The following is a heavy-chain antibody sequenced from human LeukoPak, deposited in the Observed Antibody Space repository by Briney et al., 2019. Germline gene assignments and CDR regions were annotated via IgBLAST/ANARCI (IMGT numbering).Heavy chain of an antibody. V-gene: IGHV4-59*01. CDR1: GGSISSYY. D-gene: IGHD3-22*01. CDR2: IYYSGST. Sequence: SETLSLTCTVSGGSISSYYWSWVRQPPGKGLEGIVYIYYSGSTNYNHSLTRRVTILVDTSKNQFSLKLSSVTAADTAVNYWASLARGVVINWFDPWGQGTLVTVSS. J-gene: IGHJ5*02. CDR3: ASLARGVVINWFDP.